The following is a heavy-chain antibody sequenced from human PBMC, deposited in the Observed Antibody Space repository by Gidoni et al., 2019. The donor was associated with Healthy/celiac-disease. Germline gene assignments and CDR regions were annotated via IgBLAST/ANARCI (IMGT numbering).Heavy chain of an antibody. CDR2: INSDGSST. CDR3: ARDWLPAAGRGLDY. Sequence: EVQLVESGGGLVQPGGSLRPSCAASGFPFSSYWMHWVRQAPGKGLVWVSRINSDGSSTSYADYVKGRFTISRDNAKNTLYLQMNSLRAEDTAVYYCARDWLPAAGRGLDYWGQGTLVTVSS. V-gene: IGHV3-74*01. J-gene: IGHJ4*02. D-gene: IGHD6-13*01. CDR1: GFPFSSYW.